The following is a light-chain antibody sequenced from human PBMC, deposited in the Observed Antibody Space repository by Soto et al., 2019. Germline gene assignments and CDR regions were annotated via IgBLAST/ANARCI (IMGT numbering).Light chain of an antibody. CDR2: HAS. J-gene: IGKJ4*01. V-gene: IGKV3D-20*02. CDR1: RSLSMDY. CDR3: QPRSNWPLT. Sequence: IVLMQSPDTLSLSPGERATLSCRASRSLSMDYLAWYQPKPGQAPRLLFDHASRRATGTPDRFSVSGYGTDFTLTISSLEPEDFAVYYCQPRSNWPLTFGRGTQVDI.